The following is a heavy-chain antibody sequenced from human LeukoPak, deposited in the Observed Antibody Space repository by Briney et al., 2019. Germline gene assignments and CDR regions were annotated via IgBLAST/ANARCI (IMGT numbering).Heavy chain of an antibody. CDR1: GGSISSYY. D-gene: IGHD6-25*01. CDR2: IYYRGST. V-gene: IGHV4-59*01. CDR3: ASSATNNWLDY. Sequence: PSETLSLTCTVSGGSISSYYWSWIRQPPGKGLELIGHIYYRGSTTYNPSLKSRVTISVDTSKNQFSLKLTSVTAADTAVYYCASSATNNWLDYWGQGTLVTVSS. J-gene: IGHJ5*01.